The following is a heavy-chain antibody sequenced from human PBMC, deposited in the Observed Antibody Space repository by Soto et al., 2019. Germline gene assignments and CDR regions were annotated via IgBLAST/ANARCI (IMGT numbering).Heavy chain of an antibody. CDR1: GASIYNGGYF. D-gene: IGHD4-17*01. CDR3: DRGSTTEKVDS. Sequence: QVQLQESGPGLVRPSQTLSLTCSVSGASIYNGGYFWSWIRQSPGKGLGWIGRIHNSGSPYNNPFLTSTVTISAGTSKNQFSLKLTSVTAADTAVYSCDRGSTTEKVDSWGQGTLVTFSS. V-gene: IGHV4-30-4*01. CDR2: IHNSGSP. J-gene: IGHJ4*02.